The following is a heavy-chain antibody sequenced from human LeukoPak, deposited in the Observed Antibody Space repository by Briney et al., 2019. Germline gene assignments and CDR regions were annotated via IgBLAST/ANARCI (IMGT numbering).Heavy chain of an antibody. CDR1: GFTFSSYW. D-gene: IGHD1-26*01. V-gene: IGHV3-7*01. Sequence: GGSLRLSCAASGFTFSSYWMSWVRQAPGKGLEWVANIKEDGSQKNYVDSVKGRFTISRDNAKKSLYLLMISLRAEDTAVYYCARDRPSGSYDYWGQGALVTVSS. CDR3: ARDRPSGSYDY. CDR2: IKEDGSQK. J-gene: IGHJ4*02.